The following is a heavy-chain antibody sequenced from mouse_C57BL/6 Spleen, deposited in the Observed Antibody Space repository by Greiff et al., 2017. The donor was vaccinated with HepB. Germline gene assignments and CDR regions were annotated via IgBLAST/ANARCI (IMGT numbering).Heavy chain of an antibody. Sequence: EVKLVESGPGLVKPSQSLSLTCSVTGYSITSGYYWNWIRQFPGNKLEWMGYISYDGSNNYNPSLKNRISITRDTSKNQFFLKLNSVTTEDTATYYCANFLHYYGSSPFAYWGQGTLVTVSA. J-gene: IGHJ3*01. CDR1: GYSITSGYY. CDR2: ISYDGSN. CDR3: ANFLHYYGSSPFAY. D-gene: IGHD1-1*01. V-gene: IGHV3-6*01.